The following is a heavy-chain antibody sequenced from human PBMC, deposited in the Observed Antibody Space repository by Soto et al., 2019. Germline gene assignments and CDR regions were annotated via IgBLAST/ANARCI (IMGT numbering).Heavy chain of an antibody. Sequence: GVSLRLSWAASGFTFSTYALSWVRQAPGKGLEWVSAISANGQGIYYADSVRGRFTISRDNSKNTIFLHMDSLRAEDTAVYYCAKDRNYPRDQFHYWGQGTLVTVSS. D-gene: IGHD1-7*01. CDR3: AKDRNYPRDQFHY. CDR2: ISANGQGI. J-gene: IGHJ4*02. CDR1: GFTFSTYA. V-gene: IGHV3-23*01.